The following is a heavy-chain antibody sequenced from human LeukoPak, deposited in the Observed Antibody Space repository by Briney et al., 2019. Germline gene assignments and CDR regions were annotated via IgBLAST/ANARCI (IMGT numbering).Heavy chain of an antibody. CDR3: ARDSSYGYIADSDY. CDR1: GYTFTSYG. Sequence: ASVKVSCKTSGYTFTSYGISWVRQAPGQGLEWMGWISAYNGNTNYAQKLQGRVTMTTDTSTSTAYMELRSLRSDDTAVYYCARDSSYGYIADSDYWGQGTLVTVSS. J-gene: IGHJ4*02. CDR2: ISAYNGNT. V-gene: IGHV1-18*01. D-gene: IGHD5-18*01.